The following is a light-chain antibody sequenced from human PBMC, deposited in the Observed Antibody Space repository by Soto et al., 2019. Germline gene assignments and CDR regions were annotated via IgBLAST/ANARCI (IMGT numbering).Light chain of an antibody. CDR1: SSDVGGYNY. CDR3: SSYTTSNTLVV. CDR2: DVS. V-gene: IGLV2-14*01. Sequence: QSALTQPASVSGSPGKSITISCTGTSSDVGGYNYVYWYQQHPGKAPKLMIYDVSDRPSGVSNRFSGSKSGNTASLTISGLQAEDEADYYCSSYTTSNTLVVFGRGTKLTVL. J-gene: IGLJ2*01.